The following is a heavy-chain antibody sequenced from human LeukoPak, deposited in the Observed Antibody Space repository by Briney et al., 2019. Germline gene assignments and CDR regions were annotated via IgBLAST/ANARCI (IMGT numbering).Heavy chain of an antibody. D-gene: IGHD3-3*01. CDR1: GFTFSSYW. V-gene: IGHV3-7*01. Sequence: GGSLRLSCAASGFTFSSYWMSWVRQAPGKGLEWVANIKQDGSEKYYVDSVKGRFTISRDNAKNSLYLQMNILRAEDTAVYYCARDGNYDFWSGYYVYWGQGTLVTVSS. J-gene: IGHJ4*02. CDR3: ARDGNYDFWSGYYVY. CDR2: IKQDGSEK.